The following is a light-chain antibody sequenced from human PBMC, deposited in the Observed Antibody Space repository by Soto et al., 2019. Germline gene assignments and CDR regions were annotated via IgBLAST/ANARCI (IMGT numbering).Light chain of an antibody. CDR1: QAISIY. Sequence: DIQMTQSPSSLSTSVGDRVTITCRASQAISIYLAWYQQKPGKVPKLLIYAASTLQSGVPSRFSGSGSGTDLTLTISSRQPEDVSTYYCRKYSSAPSTFGQGTKVEIK. CDR2: AAS. CDR3: RKYSSAPST. V-gene: IGKV1-27*01. J-gene: IGKJ1*01.